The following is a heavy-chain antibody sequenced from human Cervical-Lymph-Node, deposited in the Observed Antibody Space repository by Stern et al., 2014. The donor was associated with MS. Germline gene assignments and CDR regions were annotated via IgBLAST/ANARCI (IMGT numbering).Heavy chain of an antibody. CDR3: ARSPPEDGDYSCLDY. D-gene: IGHD4-17*01. V-gene: IGHV5-51*01. CDR1: GYSFTTYW. CDR2: IYPGDSDT. Sequence: EVQLEESGAEVKKPGESLKISCKGSGYSFTTYWIAWVRQMPGKGLEWMGIIYPGDSDTGYSPSFQVQATISADKSNSTAYLHGSSLKASDTAMYYCARSPPEDGDYSCLDYWGQGTLVTVSS. J-gene: IGHJ4*02.